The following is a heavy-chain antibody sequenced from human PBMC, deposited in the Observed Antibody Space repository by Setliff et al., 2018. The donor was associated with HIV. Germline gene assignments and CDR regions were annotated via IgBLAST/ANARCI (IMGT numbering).Heavy chain of an antibody. CDR2: IYYSGST. J-gene: IGHJ4*02. CDR1: GGSISSYY. D-gene: IGHD6-13*01. V-gene: IGHV4-59*01. CDR3: ARGIAPDY. Sequence: SETLSLTCTVSGGSISSYYWSWIRQPPGKGLEWIGYIYYSGSTNYNPSLKSRVTISVDTSKNQFSLKLSSVTTADTAVYYCARGIAPDYWGQGTLVTVSS.